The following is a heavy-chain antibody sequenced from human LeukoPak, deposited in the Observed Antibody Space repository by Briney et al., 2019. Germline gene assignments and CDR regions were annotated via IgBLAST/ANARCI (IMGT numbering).Heavy chain of an antibody. V-gene: IGHV1-69*05. CDR1: GGTFSSHA. J-gene: IGHJ6*03. CDR2: IIPIFGTA. CDR3: ARAPIVLMVYARNYYYYYMDV. D-gene: IGHD2-8*01. Sequence: SVKVSCKASGGTFSSHAISWVRQAPGQGLEWMGGIIPIFGTANYAQKFQGRVTITTDESTSTAYMELSSLRSEDTAVYYCARAPIVLMVYARNYYYYYMDVWGKGTTVTVSS.